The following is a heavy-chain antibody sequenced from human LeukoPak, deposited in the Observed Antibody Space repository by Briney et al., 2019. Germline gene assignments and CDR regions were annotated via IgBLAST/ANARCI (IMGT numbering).Heavy chain of an antibody. CDR2: MNPNSGNT. CDR3: ARCSSTSCYLDY. CDR1: GGTFSSYA. V-gene: IGHV1-8*02. Sequence: ASVKVSCKASGGTFSSYAINWVRQATGQGLEWMGWMNPNSGNTGYAQKFQGRVTMTRNTSISTAYMELSSLRSEDTAVHYCARCSSTSCYLDYWGQGTLVTVSS. D-gene: IGHD2-2*01. J-gene: IGHJ4*02.